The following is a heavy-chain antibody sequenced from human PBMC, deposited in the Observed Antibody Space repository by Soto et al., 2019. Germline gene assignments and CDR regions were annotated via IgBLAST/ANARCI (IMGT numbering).Heavy chain of an antibody. CDR3: AAEPYYDSSGNAPAPYGMDV. V-gene: IGHV1-58*01. CDR2: IVVGSGNT. Sequence: ASVKVSCKASGFTFTSSAVQWVRQARGQRLEWIGWIVVGSGNTNYAQKFQERVTITRDMSTSTAYMELSSLRSEDTAVYYCAAEPYYDSSGNAPAPYGMDVWGQGTTVTVSS. J-gene: IGHJ6*02. D-gene: IGHD3-22*01. CDR1: GFTFTSSA.